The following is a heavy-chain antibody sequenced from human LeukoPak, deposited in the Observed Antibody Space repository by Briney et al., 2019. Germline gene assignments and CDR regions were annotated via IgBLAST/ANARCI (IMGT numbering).Heavy chain of an antibody. CDR2: IASDGSST. CDR3: ARGRPHGNDY. D-gene: IGHD4-23*01. V-gene: IGHV3-74*01. CDR1: GSTFSSYW. J-gene: IGHJ4*02. Sequence: QTGGSLRLSCAASGSTFSSYWMNWVRQATGKGVVWVSHIASDGSSTTYADSVKGRFSISRDNAKNTLYLQMNSLRVEDTAVYYCARGRPHGNDYWGQGTLVTVSS.